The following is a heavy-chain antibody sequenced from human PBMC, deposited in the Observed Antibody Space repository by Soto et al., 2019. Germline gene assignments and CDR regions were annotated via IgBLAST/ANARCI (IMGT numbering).Heavy chain of an antibody. Sequence: SETLSRTCAAYGGSFSGYYWSWIRQPPGMGLEWIGEINHSGSTNYNPSRKSRVTISVDTSNKQSSQRLNYVTATDTAVYYPAKFWNGSGTYHWHSSFDPWRQRTLVIVSS. CDR1: GGSFSGYY. V-gene: IGHV4-34*01. CDR3: AKFWNGSGTYHWHSSFDP. J-gene: IGHJ5*02. CDR2: INHSGST. D-gene: IGHD3-22*01.